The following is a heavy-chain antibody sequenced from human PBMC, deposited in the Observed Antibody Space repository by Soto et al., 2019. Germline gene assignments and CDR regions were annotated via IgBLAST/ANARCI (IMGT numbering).Heavy chain of an antibody. Sequence: GASVKVSCKASGYTFTSYYMHWVRQAPGQGLEWMGIINPSGGSTSYAQKFQGRVTMTRDTSTSTVYMELSSLRSEDTAVYYCAKDKSVAVGGNYYYYGMDVWGQGTTVTVSS. CDR2: INPSGGST. CDR1: GYTFTSYY. V-gene: IGHV1-46*01. D-gene: IGHD1-26*01. J-gene: IGHJ6*02. CDR3: AKDKSVAVGGNYYYYGMDV.